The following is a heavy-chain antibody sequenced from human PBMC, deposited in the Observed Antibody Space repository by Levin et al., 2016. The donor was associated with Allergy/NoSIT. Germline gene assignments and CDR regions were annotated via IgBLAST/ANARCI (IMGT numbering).Heavy chain of an antibody. V-gene: IGHV3-21*01. J-gene: IGHJ4*02. CDR2: ISSSSSYI. Sequence: GESLKISCAASGFTFSSYSMNWVRQAPGKGLEWVSSISSSSSYIYYADSVKGRFTISRDNAKNSLYLQMNSLRAEDTAVYYCARGWGSSWYVDYWGQGTLVTVSS. D-gene: IGHD6-13*01. CDR1: GFTFSSYS. CDR3: ARGWGSSWYVDY.